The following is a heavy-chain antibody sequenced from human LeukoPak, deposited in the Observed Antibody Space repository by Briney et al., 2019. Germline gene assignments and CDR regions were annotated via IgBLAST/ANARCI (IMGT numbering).Heavy chain of an antibody. CDR2: LSGSGGRT. V-gene: IGHV3-23*01. CDR3: ARILNDYVDYGGSYNWFDP. Sequence: PGGSLRLSCAASGFTFSSYAMSWVRQAPGKGLEWVSVLSGSGGRTYYADSVKGRFTISRDNSKNTLYLQMNSLRADDTAVYYCARILNDYVDYGGSYNWFDPWGQGTLVTVSS. J-gene: IGHJ5*02. D-gene: IGHD4-17*01. CDR1: GFTFSSYA.